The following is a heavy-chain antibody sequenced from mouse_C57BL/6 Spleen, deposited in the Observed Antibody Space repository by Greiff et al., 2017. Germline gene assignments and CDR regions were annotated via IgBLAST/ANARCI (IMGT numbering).Heavy chain of an antibody. Sequence: VQRVESGAELVKPGASVKLSCKASGYTFTAYTIHWVKQRSGQGLEWIGWFYPGSGSLKYNEKFKDKATLTADKSSRTVYMELSRMTSEDSAVYFCARHEGLGRPGYFDYWGQGTTLTVSS. J-gene: IGHJ2*01. V-gene: IGHV1-62-2*01. D-gene: IGHD4-1*01. CDR3: ARHEGLGRPGYFDY. CDR2: FYPGSGSL. CDR1: GYTFTAYT.